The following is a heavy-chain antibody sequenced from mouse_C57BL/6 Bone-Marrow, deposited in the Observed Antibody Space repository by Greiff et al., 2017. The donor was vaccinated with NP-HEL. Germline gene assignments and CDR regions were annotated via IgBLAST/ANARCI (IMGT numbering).Heavy chain of an antibody. D-gene: IGHD1-1*01. CDR2: IYPGSGST. V-gene: IGHV1-55*01. Sequence: QVQLQQPGAELVKPGASVKMSCKASGYTFTSYWITWVKQRPGQGLEWIGDIYPGSGSTNYNEKFKSKATLTVDTSSSTAYMQLSSLTSEDSAVYYCARWRTTTVVETWYAMDYWDQGTSVTVSS. CDR1: GYTFTSYW. CDR3: ARWRTTTVVETWYAMDY. J-gene: IGHJ4*01.